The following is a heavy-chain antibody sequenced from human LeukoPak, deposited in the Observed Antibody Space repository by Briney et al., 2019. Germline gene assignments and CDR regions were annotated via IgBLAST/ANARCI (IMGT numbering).Heavy chain of an antibody. CDR3: ARVNYDFWSGYRTFGY. CDR2: IKQDGSEK. V-gene: IGHV3-7*01. D-gene: IGHD3-3*01. Sequence: SGGSPRLSCAASGFTFSSYEMNWVRQAPGKGLEWVANIKQDGSEKYYVDSVKGRFTISRDNAKNSLYLQMNSLRAEYTAVYYCARVNYDFWSGYRTFGYRGQGTLVTVSS. CDR1: GFTFSSYE. J-gene: IGHJ4*02.